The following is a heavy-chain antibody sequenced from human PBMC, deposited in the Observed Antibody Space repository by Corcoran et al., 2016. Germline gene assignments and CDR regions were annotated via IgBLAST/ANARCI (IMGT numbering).Heavy chain of an antibody. CDR1: GGSIGSSDDF. CDR2: IHDGGST. J-gene: IGHJ4*02. CDR3: ARHGKWLAKGFDY. V-gene: IGHV4-39*01. Sequence: QLQLQESGPGLVKPSETLSLTCTVSGGSIGSSDDFWGWIRQPPGKGLEWIGSIHDGGSTFYSPSLKSRVTISGDTSKNQFSLKLNSVTAADTAISYCARHGKWLAKGFDYWGQGTLVTVST. D-gene: IGHD6-19*01.